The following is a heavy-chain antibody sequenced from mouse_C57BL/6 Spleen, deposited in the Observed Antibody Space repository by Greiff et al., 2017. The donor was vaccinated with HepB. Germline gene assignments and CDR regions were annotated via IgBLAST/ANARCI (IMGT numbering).Heavy chain of an antibody. Sequence: VKLVESGAELVKPGASVKMSCKASGYTFTTYPIEWMKQNHGKSLEWIGNFHPYNDDTKYNEKFKGKATLTVEKSSSTVYLELSRLTSDDSAVYYCARKTTVVPYYFDYWGQGTTLTVSS. CDR3: ARKTTVVPYYFDY. CDR1: GYTFTTYP. V-gene: IGHV1-47*01. D-gene: IGHD1-1*01. CDR2: FHPYNDDT. J-gene: IGHJ2*01.